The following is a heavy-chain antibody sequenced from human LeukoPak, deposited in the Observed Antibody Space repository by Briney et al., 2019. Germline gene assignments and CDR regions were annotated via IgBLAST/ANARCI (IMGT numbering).Heavy chain of an antibody. D-gene: IGHD3-22*01. V-gene: IGHV1-2*02. CDR3: AVNYYDSSGYYPYFDY. Sequence: ATVKVPCKASGYTFTGYYMHWVRQAPGQGLEWMGWINPNSGGTNYAQKFQGRVTMTRDTSISTAYMELSRLRSDDTAVYYCAVNYYDSSGYYPYFDYWGQGTLVTVSS. CDR2: INPNSGGT. CDR1: GYTFTGYY. J-gene: IGHJ4*02.